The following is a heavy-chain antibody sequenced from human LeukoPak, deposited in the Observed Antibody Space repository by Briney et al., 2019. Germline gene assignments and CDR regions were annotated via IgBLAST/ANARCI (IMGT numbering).Heavy chain of an antibody. V-gene: IGHV3-72*01. Sequence: GGSLRLSCAASGFTFSDHYMDCVRQAPGKGLEWVGRIRNKANSYTTEYAASVKGRFSISRDDSKNSLYLQMNSLKTEDTAVYYCARVPYCSGGSCYRSPFDYWGQGTLVTVSS. CDR3: ARVPYCSGGSCYRSPFDY. CDR1: GFTFSDHY. D-gene: IGHD2-15*01. J-gene: IGHJ4*02. CDR2: IRNKANSYTT.